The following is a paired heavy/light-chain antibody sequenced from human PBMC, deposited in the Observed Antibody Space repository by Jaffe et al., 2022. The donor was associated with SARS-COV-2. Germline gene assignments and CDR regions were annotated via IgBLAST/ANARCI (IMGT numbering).Light chain of an antibody. CDR1: QSLLHSNGYNY. CDR2: LGS. CDR3: MQALQTSIT. J-gene: IGKJ5*01. V-gene: IGKV2-28*01. Sequence: DIVMTQSPLSLPVTPGEPASISCRSSQSLLHSNGYNYLDWYLQKPGQSPQLLIYLGSNRASGVPDRFSGSGSGTDFTLKISRVEAEDVGVYYCMQALQTSITFGQGTRLEIK.
Heavy chain of an antibody. CDR3: AKETEVTWELLQNYYGMDV. V-gene: IGHV3-23*01. J-gene: IGHJ6*02. CDR1: GFTFSSYA. D-gene: IGHD1-26*01. Sequence: EVQLLESGGGLVQPGGSLRLSCAASGFTFSSYAMSWVRQAPGKGLEWVSAISGSGGSTYYADSVKGRFTISRDNSKNTLYLQMNSLRAEDTAVYYCAKETEVTWELLQNYYGMDVWGQGTTVTVSS. CDR2: ISGSGGST.